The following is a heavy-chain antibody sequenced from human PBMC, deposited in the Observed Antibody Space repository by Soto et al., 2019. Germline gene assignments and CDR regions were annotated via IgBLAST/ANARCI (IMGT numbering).Heavy chain of an antibody. D-gene: IGHD2-2*02. V-gene: IGHV4-34*01. CDR3: ARGVGYCSSTSCYTGKKKFDS. J-gene: IGHJ4*02. Sequence: PSETLSLTCAVYGGSFSGYYWSWIRQPPGKGLEWIGEINHSGSTNYNPSLKSRVTISVDTSKNQFSLKLSSVTAADTAVYYCARGVGYCSSTSCYTGKKKFDSWGQGTLVTVSS. CDR1: GGSFSGYY. CDR2: INHSGST.